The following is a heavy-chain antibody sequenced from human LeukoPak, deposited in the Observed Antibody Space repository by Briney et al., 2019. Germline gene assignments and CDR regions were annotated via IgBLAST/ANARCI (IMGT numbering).Heavy chain of an antibody. D-gene: IGHD5-18*01. CDR1: GGSISSSSYY. V-gene: IGHV4-39*01. CDR3: ASLADYSYGALDY. J-gene: IGHJ4*02. Sequence: SETLSLTCTVSGGSISSSSYYWGWIRQPPGKGLEWIGSIYYSGSTYYNPSLKSRVTISVDTSKNQFSLKLSSVTAADTAVYYCASLADYSYGALDYWGQGTLVTVSS. CDR2: IYYSGST.